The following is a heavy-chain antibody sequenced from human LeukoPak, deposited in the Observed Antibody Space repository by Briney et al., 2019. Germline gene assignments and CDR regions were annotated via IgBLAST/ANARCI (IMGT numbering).Heavy chain of an antibody. CDR2: IYPGDSDT. CDR3: ASAYCSGGSCHSDQFDY. D-gene: IGHD2-15*01. J-gene: IGHJ4*02. V-gene: IGHV5-51*01. Sequence: KHGESLKISCKGSGYSFTSYWIGWVRQMPGKGLEWMGIIYPGDSDTRYSPSFQGRVTISADKSISTAYLQWSSLKASDTAMYYCASAYCSGGSCHSDQFDYWGQGTLVTVSS. CDR1: GYSFTSYW.